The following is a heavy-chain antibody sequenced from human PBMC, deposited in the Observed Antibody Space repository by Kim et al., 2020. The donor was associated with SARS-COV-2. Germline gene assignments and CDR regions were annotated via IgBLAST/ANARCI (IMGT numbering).Heavy chain of an antibody. D-gene: IGHD3-3*01. J-gene: IGHJ4*02. V-gene: IGHV1-2*02. Sequence: DFAQKFRGRVTMAMDMSTSTAYMELSSLGSDDTALYYCARDRSAGDKLDHWGQGTLVTVSS. CDR3: ARDRSAGDKLDH.